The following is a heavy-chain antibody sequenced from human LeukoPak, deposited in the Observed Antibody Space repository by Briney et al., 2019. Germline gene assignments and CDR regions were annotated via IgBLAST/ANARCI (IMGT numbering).Heavy chain of an antibody. Sequence: GGSLRLSCAASGFAFSSYWMHWVRQAQGKGLVWVSGISPDGSSALYADSVKGRFTISRDNSKNTLYLQMNSLRAEDTAVYFCAKSQDGGRLFHFDYWGQGTLVTVSS. CDR3: AKSQDGGRLFHFDY. CDR2: ISPDGSSA. J-gene: IGHJ4*02. V-gene: IGHV3-74*01. CDR1: GFAFSSYW. D-gene: IGHD1-26*01.